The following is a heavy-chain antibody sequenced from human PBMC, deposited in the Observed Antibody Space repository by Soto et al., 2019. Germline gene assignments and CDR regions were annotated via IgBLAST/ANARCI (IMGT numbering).Heavy chain of an antibody. CDR1: GCALASDY. V-gene: IGHV1-46*01. CDR3: ARDSGSFDP. D-gene: IGHD3-10*01. J-gene: IGHJ5*02. CDR2: INPSGGSA. Sequence: SLKGSCKASGCALASDYMHWVRQAPGQGLEWMGIINPSGGSASYAQKFQGRVTMTRDTSTSTDFMELSGLRSEDTAMYYCARDSGSFDPWGQGTQVTVSS.